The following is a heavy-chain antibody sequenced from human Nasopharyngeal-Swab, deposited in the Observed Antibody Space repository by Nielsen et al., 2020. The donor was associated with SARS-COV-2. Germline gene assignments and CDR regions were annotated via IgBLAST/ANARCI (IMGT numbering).Heavy chain of an antibody. CDR3: TRDDFWSGYHDY. V-gene: IGHV3-49*04. CDR1: GFTFGDYA. CDR2: IRSKAYGGTT. J-gene: IGHJ4*02. D-gene: IGHD3-3*01. Sequence: GESLKISCTASGFTFGDYAMSWVRQAPGKGLGWVGFIRSKAYGGTTEYAASVKGRFTISRDDSKSIAYLQMNSLKTEDTAVYYCTRDDFWSGYHDYWGQGTLVTVSS.